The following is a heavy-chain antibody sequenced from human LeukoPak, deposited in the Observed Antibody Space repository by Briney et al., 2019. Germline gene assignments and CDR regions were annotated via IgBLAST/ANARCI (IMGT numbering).Heavy chain of an antibody. D-gene: IGHD4-17*01. V-gene: IGHV1-8*03. CDR2: MNPNSGNT. Sequence: ASVKVSCKASGYTFTSYDINWVRQATGQGLEWMGWMNPNSGNTGYAQKFQGRVTITRNTSISTAYMELSSLRSEDTAVYYCARDRGTAVTVFDYWGQGTLVTVSS. CDR3: ARDRGTAVTVFDY. J-gene: IGHJ4*02. CDR1: GYTFTSYD.